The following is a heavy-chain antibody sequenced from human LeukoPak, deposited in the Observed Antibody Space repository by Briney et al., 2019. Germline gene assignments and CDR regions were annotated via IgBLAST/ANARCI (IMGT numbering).Heavy chain of an antibody. D-gene: IGHD2-2*01. Sequence: GGSLRLSRAASGFTFSSYGMHWVRQAPGKGLEWVAVISYDGSNKYYADSVKGRFTISRDNSKNTLYLQMNSLRAEDTAVHYCAKTVGTSCPNYWGQGTLVTVSS. CDR3: AKTVGTSCPNY. CDR2: ISYDGSNK. V-gene: IGHV3-30*18. CDR1: GFTFSSYG. J-gene: IGHJ4*02.